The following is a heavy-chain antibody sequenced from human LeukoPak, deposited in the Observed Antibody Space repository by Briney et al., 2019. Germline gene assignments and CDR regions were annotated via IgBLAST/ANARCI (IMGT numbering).Heavy chain of an antibody. Sequence: PSETLSRTCTVSGGSISSYYWSWIRQPPGKGLEWIGYIFYSGSTKYNPALKSRVTISVDTSKNQFSLRLSSVAAADTAVYYCARHDYNWKTFDYWGQGTLVTVSS. CDR2: IFYSGST. CDR3: ARHDYNWKTFDY. V-gene: IGHV4-59*08. J-gene: IGHJ4*02. D-gene: IGHD1-1*01. CDR1: GGSISSYY.